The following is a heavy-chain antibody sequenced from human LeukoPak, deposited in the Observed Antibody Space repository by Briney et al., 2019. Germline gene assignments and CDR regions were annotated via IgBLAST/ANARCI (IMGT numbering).Heavy chain of an antibody. D-gene: IGHD6-6*01. Sequence: GESLKISCKGSGYSFTSNWIGWARQLPGKGVELMWIIYPGDSDTRDSPSFQGQVTTSAATTITTSYLQWSSLNAADTAIYYGARSRDYSSSYYFDYWGQGTLVSVSA. V-gene: IGHV5-51*01. CDR3: ARSRDYSSSYYFDY. J-gene: IGHJ4*02. CDR2: IYPGDSDT. CDR1: GYSFTSNW.